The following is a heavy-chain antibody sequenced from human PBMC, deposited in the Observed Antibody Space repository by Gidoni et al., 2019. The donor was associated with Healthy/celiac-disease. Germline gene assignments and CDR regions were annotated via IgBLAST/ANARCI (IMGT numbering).Heavy chain of an antibody. CDR3: ARSYSGYDDGQAFDY. D-gene: IGHD5-12*01. CDR2: IIPIFGTA. Sequence: QVQLVQSGAEVKKPGSAVKVSCKASGATLSSYAISWVRQAPGQGLEWMGGIIPIFGTANYAQKFQGRVTITADESTSTAYMELSSLRSEDTAVYYCARSYSGYDDGQAFDYWGQGTLVTVSS. J-gene: IGHJ4*02. CDR1: GATLSSYA. V-gene: IGHV1-69*01.